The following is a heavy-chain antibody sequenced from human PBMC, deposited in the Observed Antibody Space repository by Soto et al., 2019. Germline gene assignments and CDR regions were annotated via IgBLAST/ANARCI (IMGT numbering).Heavy chain of an antibody. V-gene: IGHV3-30-3*01. CDR3: AREKADAGMGWDYKYYEMDV. D-gene: IGHD5-18*01. CDR2: ISHDGSNK. Sequence: QFQLVESGGGVVQPGRSLRLSCAASRFIFSTYAMHWVRQAPGKGPEWVAVISHDGSNKYHTDSVRGRFTISRDNSENTVYLQMNSLRVEDTAVYYCAREKADAGMGWDYKYYEMDVWGQGTTVTVSS. CDR1: RFIFSTYA. J-gene: IGHJ6*02.